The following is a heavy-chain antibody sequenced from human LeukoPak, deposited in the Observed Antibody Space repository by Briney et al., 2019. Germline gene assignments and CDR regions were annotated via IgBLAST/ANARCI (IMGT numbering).Heavy chain of an antibody. CDR2: ISSSSSYI. CDR1: GFTFSSYS. V-gene: IGHV3-21*01. D-gene: IGHD3-16*01. J-gene: IGHJ4*02. Sequence: GGSLRLSCAASGFTFSSYSMNWVRQAPGKGLEWVSSISSSSSYIYYADSVKGRFTISRDNAKNSLYLQMNSLRAEDTAVYYCARPPPTPYYDYVWGSYYYFDYWDQGTLVTVSS. CDR3: ARPPPTPYYDYVWGSYYYFDY.